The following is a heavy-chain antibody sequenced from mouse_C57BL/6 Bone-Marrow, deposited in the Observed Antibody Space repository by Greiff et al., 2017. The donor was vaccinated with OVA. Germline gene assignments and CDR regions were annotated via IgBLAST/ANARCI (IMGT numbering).Heavy chain of an antibody. V-gene: IGHV1-81*01. CDR2: IYPRSGNT. J-gene: IGHJ2*01. CDR1: GYTFTSYG. D-gene: IGHD1-1*02. Sequence: VQLQQSGAELARPGASVKLSCKASGYTFTSYGISWVKQRTGQGLEWIGEIYPRSGNTYYNEKFKGKATLTADKSSSTAYMELRSLTSEDSAVYFCAKGSYYYWGYWVQGTTLTVSS. CDR3: AKGSYYYWGY.